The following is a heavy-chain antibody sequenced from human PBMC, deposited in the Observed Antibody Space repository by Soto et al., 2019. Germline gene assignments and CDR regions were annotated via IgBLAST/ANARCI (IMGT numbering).Heavy chain of an antibody. V-gene: IGHV3-30*19. Sequence: QVQLVESGGGVVQPGTSLRLSCAASGFRFKSFVMHWVRQAPGKGLEWVAFTSYDGNNKDYGDSVKGRFTVSRDNSQNTLHLQMAFLRPEDTALYYCARWGTTGGFDLWGQGTLVSGSS. CDR1: GFRFKSFV. J-gene: IGHJ4*02. CDR2: TSYDGNNK. CDR3: ARWGTTGGFDL. D-gene: IGHD3-16*01.